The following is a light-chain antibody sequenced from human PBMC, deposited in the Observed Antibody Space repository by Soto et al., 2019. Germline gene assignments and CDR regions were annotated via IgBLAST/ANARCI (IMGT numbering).Light chain of an antibody. V-gene: IGKV1-33*01. CDR2: DAS. J-gene: IGKJ4*01. CDR1: EDVSDY. Sequence: DIKMTQSPSSLSASVGDSVTLTCQASEDVSDYVNWYQQKPARAPKLLIYDASKLETGVPSRFSGSGSGTDFSFTNRVLQPEDFATYNCQLNKNVHLTFGRGTRVYI. CDR3: QLNKNVHLT.